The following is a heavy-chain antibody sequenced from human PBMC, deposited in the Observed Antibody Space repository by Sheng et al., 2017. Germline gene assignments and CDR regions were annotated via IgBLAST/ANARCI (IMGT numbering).Heavy chain of an antibody. D-gene: IGHD4-17*01. Sequence: QVQLQESGPGLVKPSETLSLTCTVSGGSISSYYWSWIRQPPGKGLEWIGYIYYSGSTNYNPSLKSRVTISVDTSKNQFSLKLSSVTAADTAVYYCARFGDYAYYFDYWGQGTLVTVSS. CDR2: IYYSGST. J-gene: IGHJ4*02. CDR1: GGSISSYY. CDR3: ARFGDYAYYFDY. V-gene: IGHV4-59*01.